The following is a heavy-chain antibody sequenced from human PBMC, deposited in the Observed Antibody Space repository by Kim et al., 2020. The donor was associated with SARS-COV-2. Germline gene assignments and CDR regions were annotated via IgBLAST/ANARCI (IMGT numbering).Heavy chain of an antibody. CDR3: TRIPATTLAFWDAFDI. CDR2: IRSKANSYAT. D-gene: IGHD1-1*01. V-gene: IGHV3-73*01. Sequence: GGSLRLSCAASGFTFSGSPMHWVRRASGKGLDWVGRIRSKANSYATGYGASVKGRFTISRDDSKNTAYLEMNGLKTEDTAVYYCTRIPATTLAFWDAFDIWGQGKMVTVSS. J-gene: IGHJ3*02. CDR1: GFTFSGSP.